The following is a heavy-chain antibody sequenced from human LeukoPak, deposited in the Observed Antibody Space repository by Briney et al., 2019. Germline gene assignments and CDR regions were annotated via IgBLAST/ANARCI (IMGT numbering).Heavy chain of an antibody. CDR1: GGSISSSSYY. V-gene: IGHV4-39*01. Sequence: PSETLSLTCTVSGGSISSSSYYWGWIRQPPGKGLEWIGSIYYSGSTYYNPSLKSRVTISVGTSKNQFSLKLSSVTAADTAVYYCARPHRYSSSSGPLGAFDIWGQGTMVTVSS. CDR2: IYYSGST. D-gene: IGHD6-6*01. CDR3: ARPHRYSSSSGPLGAFDI. J-gene: IGHJ3*02.